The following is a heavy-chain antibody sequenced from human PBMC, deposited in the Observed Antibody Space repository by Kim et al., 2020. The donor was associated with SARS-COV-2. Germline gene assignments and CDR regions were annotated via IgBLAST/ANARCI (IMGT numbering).Heavy chain of an antibody. D-gene: IGHD6-13*01. V-gene: IGHV5-51*01. CDR3: ARLRQQLVYYYYYGMDV. Sequence: GESLKISCKGSGYSFTSYWIGWVRQMPGKGLEWMGIIYPGDSDTRYSPSFQGQVTISADKSISTAYLQWSSLKASDTAMYYCARLRQQLVYYYYYGMDVWGQGTTVTVSS. CDR2: IYPGDSDT. CDR1: GYSFTSYW. J-gene: IGHJ6*02.